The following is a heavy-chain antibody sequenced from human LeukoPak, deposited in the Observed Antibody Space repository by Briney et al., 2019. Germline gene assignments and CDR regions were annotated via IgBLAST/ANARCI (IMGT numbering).Heavy chain of an antibody. CDR1: GGSISSSNW. J-gene: IGHJ4*02. CDR3: ASPPGYCSGGSCRDY. CDR2: INHSGST. D-gene: IGHD2-15*01. V-gene: IGHV4-4*02. Sequence: PSGTLSLTCAVSGGSISSSNWWSWVRQPPGKGLEWIGEINHSGSTNYNPSLKSRVTISEDTSKNQFSLELSSVTAADTAVYYCASPPGYCSGGSCRDYWGQGTLVTVSS.